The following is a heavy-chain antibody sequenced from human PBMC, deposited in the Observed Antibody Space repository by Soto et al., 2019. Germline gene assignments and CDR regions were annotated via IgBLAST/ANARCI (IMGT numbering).Heavy chain of an antibody. CDR3: ARHPAFYDGSGDYQWFGP. CDR2: IYDNGNT. J-gene: IGHJ5*02. Sequence: PSETLSLTCTVSGGFISSTPYYWGWIRQPPGKGLEWIGTIYDNGNTYYNPSLKSRVTVSVDTSKNQISLKLSSVTAADTAVYYCARHPAFYDGSGDYQWFGPWGQGTHVSVPS. CDR1: GGFISSTPYY. V-gene: IGHV4-39*01. D-gene: IGHD3-22*01.